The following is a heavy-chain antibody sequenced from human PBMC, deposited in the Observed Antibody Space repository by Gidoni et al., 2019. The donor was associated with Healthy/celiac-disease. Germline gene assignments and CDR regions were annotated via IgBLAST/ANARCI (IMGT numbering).Heavy chain of an antibody. J-gene: IGHJ5*02. V-gene: IGHV3-15*01. CDR1: GFTFSTAV. Sequence: EVQLVESGGGLVKPGGFRSLSWSASGFTFSTAVMRWVRQAPGKGVEWVGRIKSRTYGGTTDYAAPVKGRFTISRDESKNTLYLQMNSLKTEDTAVYYCSTGATRGWFDPWGQGTLVTVSS. CDR2: IKSRTYGGTT. D-gene: IGHD1-26*01. CDR3: STGATRGWFDP.